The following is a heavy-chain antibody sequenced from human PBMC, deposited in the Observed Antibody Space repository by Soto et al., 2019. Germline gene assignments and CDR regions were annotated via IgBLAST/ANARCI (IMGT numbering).Heavy chain of an antibody. J-gene: IGHJ6*02. V-gene: IGHV1-18*01. Sequence: ASVKVSCKASGYTFTSYGISWVRQAPGQGLEWMGWISAYNGNTNYAQKLQGRVTMTTDTSTSTAYMELRSLRSDDTAVYYCARDSAVVRNAYYYGMDVWGQGTTVTVS. CDR3: ARDSAVVRNAYYYGMDV. D-gene: IGHD2-15*01. CDR1: GYTFTSYG. CDR2: ISAYNGNT.